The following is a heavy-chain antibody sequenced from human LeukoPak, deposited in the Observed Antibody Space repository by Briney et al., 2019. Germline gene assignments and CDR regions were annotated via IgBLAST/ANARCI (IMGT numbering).Heavy chain of an antibody. Sequence: GGSLRLSCAASGFTFSSYAMHWVRQAPGKGLEWVAVISYDGSNKYYADSVKGRFTISRDNSKNTLYLQMNSLRAEDTAVYYCARKRLVYGTTGAFDIWGQGTMVTVSS. CDR3: ARKRLVYGTTGAFDI. D-gene: IGHD4-17*01. CDR2: ISYDGSNK. CDR1: GFTFSSYA. J-gene: IGHJ3*02. V-gene: IGHV3-30*04.